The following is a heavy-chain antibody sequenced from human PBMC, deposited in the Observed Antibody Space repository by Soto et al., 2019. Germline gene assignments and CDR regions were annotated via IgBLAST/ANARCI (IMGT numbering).Heavy chain of an antibody. J-gene: IGHJ6*03. Sequence: QVQLQESGPGLVKPSQTLSLTCTVSGGSISSGGYYGSWIRQHPGKGLEWIGYIYYSGSTYYNPSLKSRVTISVDTSKNQFSLKLSSVTAADTAVYYCARDSSSWYSDAKDYYYYYMDVWGKGTTVTVSS. D-gene: IGHD6-13*01. CDR3: ARDSSSWYSDAKDYYYYYMDV. V-gene: IGHV4-31*03. CDR1: GGSISSGGYY. CDR2: IYYSGST.